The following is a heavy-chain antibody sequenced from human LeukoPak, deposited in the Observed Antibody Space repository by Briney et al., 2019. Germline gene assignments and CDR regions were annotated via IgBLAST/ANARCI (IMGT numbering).Heavy chain of an antibody. V-gene: IGHV1-2*02. CDR2: IDPNSGGT. Sequence: GASVKVSCKASGYTFTGYYMHWVRQAPGQGLEWMGWIDPNSGGTNYAQKFQGRVTMTRDTSISTAYMELSRLRSDDTAVYYCARDFGYSGYDSYYYYMDVWGKGTTVTISS. J-gene: IGHJ6*03. CDR1: GYTFTGYY. D-gene: IGHD5-12*01. CDR3: ARDFGYSGYDSYYYYMDV.